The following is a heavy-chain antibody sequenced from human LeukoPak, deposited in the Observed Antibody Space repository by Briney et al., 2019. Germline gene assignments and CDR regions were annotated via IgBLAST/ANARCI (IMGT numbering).Heavy chain of an antibody. Sequence: GGSLRLSCAASGFTFSNAWMSWVRQAPGKGLEWVSTISGSGGGTYYADSVKGRFTISRDDSKNTLYLQMNSLRAEDTAVYYCAKDLGRYRNNYFDYWGQGTLVTVSS. CDR3: AKDLGRYRNNYFDY. D-gene: IGHD1-26*01. CDR2: ISGSGGGT. CDR1: GFTFSNAW. V-gene: IGHV3-23*01. J-gene: IGHJ4*02.